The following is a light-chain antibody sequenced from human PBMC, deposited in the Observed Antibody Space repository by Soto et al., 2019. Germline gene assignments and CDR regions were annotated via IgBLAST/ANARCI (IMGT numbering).Light chain of an antibody. V-gene: IGKV3-20*01. CDR2: GAA. CDR1: QSVSNNY. J-gene: IGKJ2*01. CDR3: WQYGSCPYT. Sequence: ESALTQSPGTLYLSPGERATLSCRASQSVSNNYLAWFQQKPGQAPRLLIYGAASRATGIPDRFSGSGSGTDFTLTISRLEREDFAVYYCWQYGSCPYTCGQGTKLEIK.